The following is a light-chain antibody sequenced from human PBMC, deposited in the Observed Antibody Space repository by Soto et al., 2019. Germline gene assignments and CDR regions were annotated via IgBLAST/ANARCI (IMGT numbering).Light chain of an antibody. J-gene: IGKJ1*01. CDR3: QQYGSSIRT. V-gene: IGKV3-20*01. Sequence: EIVLTQSPGTLSLSPGESAALSCRASQSVFSNYLAWYQQKPGQAPRLLIYGASSRATGIPDRFSGSGSGTDFTLSISRLEPDDCAVYYCQQYGSSIRTFGQGTKVEIK. CDR2: GAS. CDR1: QSVFSNY.